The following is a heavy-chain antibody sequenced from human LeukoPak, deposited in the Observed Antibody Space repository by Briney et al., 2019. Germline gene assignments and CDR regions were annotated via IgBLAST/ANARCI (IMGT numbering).Heavy chain of an antibody. CDR2: IYSGGVT. CDR1: GFTVSSNY. Sequence: PGGSLRLSCAASGFTVSSNYMSWVRQAPGKGLEWVSVIYSGGVTYYADSVKGRFTISRDNSKNTLYLQMNSLRAEDTAVYYCARDKGRNWFDPWGQGTLVTVSS. J-gene: IGHJ5*02. CDR3: ARDKGRNWFDP. V-gene: IGHV3-66*01.